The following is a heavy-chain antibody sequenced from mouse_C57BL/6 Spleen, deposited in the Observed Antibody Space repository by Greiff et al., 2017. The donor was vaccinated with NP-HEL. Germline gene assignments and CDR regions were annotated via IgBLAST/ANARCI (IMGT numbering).Heavy chain of an antibody. Sequence: VQLQQSGPGLVAPSQSLSITCTVSGFSLTSYAISWVRQPPGKGLEWLGVIWTGGGTNYNSALKSRLSISKDNSKSQVFLKMNSLQTDDTARYYCARKGDSSGLYAMDYWGQGTSVTVSS. CDR1: GFSLTSYA. V-gene: IGHV2-9-1*01. CDR3: ARKGDSSGLYAMDY. CDR2: IWTGGGT. J-gene: IGHJ4*01. D-gene: IGHD3-2*02.